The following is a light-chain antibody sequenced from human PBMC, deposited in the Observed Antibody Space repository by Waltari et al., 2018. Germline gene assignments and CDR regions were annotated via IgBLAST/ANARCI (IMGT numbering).Light chain of an antibody. CDR2: GAS. Sequence: IMLTQSPGTLSLSPGERATLSCRASQSISRYLAWYQQKPGQAPRLLIYGASTRATGIPDRFSGSGSETDCSLTISGLEPEDSAVYYCQHHFRLPATFGQGTKVEIK. J-gene: IGKJ1*01. CDR1: QSISRY. V-gene: IGKV3-20*01. CDR3: QHHFRLPAT.